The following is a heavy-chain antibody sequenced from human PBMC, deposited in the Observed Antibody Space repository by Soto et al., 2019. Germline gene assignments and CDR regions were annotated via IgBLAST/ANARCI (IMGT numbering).Heavy chain of an antibody. CDR1: GYTFTSYG. CDR3: AREPVAGIWFDP. J-gene: IGHJ5*02. Sequence: QVQLVQSGAEVKKPGASVKVSCKASGYTFTSYGISWVRQAPGQGLEWMGWINSYNGNTNYAQKLQGXVXXXTXSATSTAYMELRSLRSDDTAVYYCAREPVAGIWFDPWGQGTLVTVSS. CDR2: INSYNGNT. V-gene: IGHV1-18*01. D-gene: IGHD6-19*01.